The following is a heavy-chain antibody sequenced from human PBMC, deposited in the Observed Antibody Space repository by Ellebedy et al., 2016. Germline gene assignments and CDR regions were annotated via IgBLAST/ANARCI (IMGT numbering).Heavy chain of an antibody. CDR1: GYTFTSYG. D-gene: IGHD6-13*01. V-gene: IGHV1-18*01. Sequence: ASVKVSCKASGYTFTSYGISWVRQAPGQGLEWMGWISAYNGNTNYAQKLQGRVTMTTETSTSTAYMELRSLRSDDTAVYYCARDSIAAAGYDAFDIWGQGTMVTVSS. CDR2: ISAYNGNT. J-gene: IGHJ3*02. CDR3: ARDSIAAAGYDAFDI.